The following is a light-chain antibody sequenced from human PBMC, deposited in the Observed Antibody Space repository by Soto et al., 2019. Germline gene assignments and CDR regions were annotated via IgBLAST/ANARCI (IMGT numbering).Light chain of an antibody. J-gene: IGKJ1*01. V-gene: IGKV3-11*01. Sequence: EIVLTQSPDTLSLSPGERATLSCRASQSVSTFLAWYQHKPGQSTSPLIYDASNRATGTPDRFRGSGSGTDFTPTTTSLQSEDFALYYCLKNNIWPRTSGQGTKV. CDR1: QSVSTF. CDR3: LKNNIWPRT. CDR2: DAS.